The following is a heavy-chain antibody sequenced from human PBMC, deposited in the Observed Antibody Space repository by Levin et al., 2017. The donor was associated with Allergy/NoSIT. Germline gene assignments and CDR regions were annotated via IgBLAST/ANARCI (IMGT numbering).Heavy chain of an antibody. D-gene: IGHD2-2*01. V-gene: IGHV1-46*01. CDR3: ARASSSLIVVVPAAENAFDI. J-gene: IGHJ3*02. CDR1: GYTFTSYY. Sequence: GASVKVSCKASGYTFTSYYMHWVRQAPGQGLEWMGIINPSGGSTSYAQKFQGRVTMTRDTSTSTVYMELSSLRSEDTAVYYCARASSSLIVVVPAAENAFDIWGQGTMVTVSS. CDR2: INPSGGST.